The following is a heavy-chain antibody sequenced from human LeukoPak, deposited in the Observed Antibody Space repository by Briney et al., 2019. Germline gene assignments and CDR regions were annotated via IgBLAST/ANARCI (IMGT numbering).Heavy chain of an antibody. Sequence: SETLSLTCTVSGGSISSYYRSWIRQPPGKGLEWIGYIYYSGSTNYNPSLKSRVTISVDTSKNQFSLKLSSVTAADTAVYYCARGRGYYGSGSYYLFDYWGQGTLVTVSS. V-gene: IGHV4-59*01. CDR3: ARGRGYYGSGSYYLFDY. CDR1: GGSISSYY. CDR2: IYYSGST. J-gene: IGHJ4*02. D-gene: IGHD3-10*01.